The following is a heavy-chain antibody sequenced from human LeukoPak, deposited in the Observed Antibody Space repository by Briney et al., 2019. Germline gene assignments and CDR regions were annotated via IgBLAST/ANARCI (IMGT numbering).Heavy chain of an antibody. CDR2: IKQDGSEK. Sequence: GGSLRLSCAASGFTFSSYWMSWVRQAPGKGLEWVANIKQDGSEKNYVDSVKGRFTISRDNAKNSMYLQMNSLRAEDTAVYYCARVYSSTSGKNAFGIWGQGTMVTVSS. V-gene: IGHV3-7*03. CDR1: GFTFSSYW. J-gene: IGHJ3*02. CDR3: ARVYSSTSGKNAFGI. D-gene: IGHD6-6*01.